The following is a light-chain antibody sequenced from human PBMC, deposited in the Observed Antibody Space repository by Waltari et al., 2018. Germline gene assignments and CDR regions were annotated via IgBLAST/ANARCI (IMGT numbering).Light chain of an antibody. CDR3: QTGGHGTWV. CDR2: VNSDGSH. V-gene: IGLV4-69*01. CDR1: SGHSSNV. Sequence: QLVLTQSPSASASLGASVKLTCTLSSGHSSNVIAWHQQQPAKGPRYLMKVNSDGSHSKGDDIPDRFSGSGSGAERYLTISSLQSEDEADYYCQTGGHGTWVFGGGTKLTVL. J-gene: IGLJ3*02.